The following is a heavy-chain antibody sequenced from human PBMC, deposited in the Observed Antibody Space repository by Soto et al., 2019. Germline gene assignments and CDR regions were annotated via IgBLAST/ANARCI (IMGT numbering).Heavy chain of an antibody. D-gene: IGHD6-13*01. V-gene: IGHV3-23*01. J-gene: IGHJ6*02. CDR3: AKVTKRAAAGRYEYYKYGMDV. CDR1: GFAFSTYA. Sequence: LRLSCAASGFAFSTYAMTWVRQAPGKGLEWVSVISGSGGSSYYADSVKGRFTISRDNSKNTLFLQMNGLRAEDTAVYYCAKVTKRAAAGRYEYYKYGMDVWGQGTTVTVSS. CDR2: ISGSGGSS.